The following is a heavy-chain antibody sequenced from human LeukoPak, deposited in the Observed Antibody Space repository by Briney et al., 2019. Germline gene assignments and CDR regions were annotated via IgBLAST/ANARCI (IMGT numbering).Heavy chain of an antibody. CDR2: INYSGNT. Sequence: PSETLSLTCTVSGGSISNYYWSWIRQPPGKGLEWIGEINYSGNTTYNPSLKSRVTISIGTSKNQFFLRLNSVTAADTAVYYCARQGSAAAFFDYWGHGNLATVSS. CDR1: GGSISNYY. V-gene: IGHV4-34*01. D-gene: IGHD2-2*01. CDR3: ARQGSAAAFFDY. J-gene: IGHJ4*01.